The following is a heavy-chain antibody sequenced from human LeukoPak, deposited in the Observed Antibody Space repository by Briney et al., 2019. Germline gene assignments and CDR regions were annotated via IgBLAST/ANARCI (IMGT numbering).Heavy chain of an antibody. V-gene: IGHV3-23*01. D-gene: IGHD7-27*01. CDR2: ISGSGFDT. CDR1: GFTFSSYA. J-gene: IGHJ4*02. Sequence: PGGSLRLSCAASGFTFSSYAMHWVRQAPGKGLEWVSFISGSGFDTYYADSVKGRFTFSRDNSKNTLYLQMNSLRAEDTAVYYCATTNWDNFDYWGQGTLVTVSS. CDR3: ATTNWDNFDY.